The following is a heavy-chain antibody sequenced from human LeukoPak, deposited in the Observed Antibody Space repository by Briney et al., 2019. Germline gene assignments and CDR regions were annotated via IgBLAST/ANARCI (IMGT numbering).Heavy chain of an antibody. Sequence: SQTLSLTCTVSGDSINSYYWNWIRQPPGKGLEWIGYIYYSGRTDYNPSLKSRVTISVDTSKHQFSMKLKSVTAADTAVYFCARGRWLPNAFDIWGQGTMVTVFS. CDR2: IYYSGRT. J-gene: IGHJ3*02. CDR3: ARGRWLPNAFDI. CDR1: GDSINSYY. V-gene: IGHV4-59*01. D-gene: IGHD5-24*01.